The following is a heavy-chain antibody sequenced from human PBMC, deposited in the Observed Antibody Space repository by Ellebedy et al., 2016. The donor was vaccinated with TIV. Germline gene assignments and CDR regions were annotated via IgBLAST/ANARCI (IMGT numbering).Heavy chain of an antibody. Sequence: SETLSLTXGVSGGSISSYYWSWIRQPPGRGLEWIGYIYSSGTTNYNPSLKSRVTISVDTSKNQFSLKLSSVTAADTAVYYCARDQGYCTSNSCPDPYYYYGMDVWGQGTTVTVSS. J-gene: IGHJ6*02. CDR1: GGSISSYY. D-gene: IGHD2-2*01. V-gene: IGHV4-59*01. CDR3: ARDQGYCTSNSCPDPYYYYGMDV. CDR2: IYSSGTT.